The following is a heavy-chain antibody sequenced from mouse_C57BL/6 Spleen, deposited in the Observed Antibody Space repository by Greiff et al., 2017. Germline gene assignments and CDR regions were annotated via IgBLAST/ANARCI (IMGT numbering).Heavy chain of an antibody. J-gene: IGHJ3*01. CDR3: ARSGSNYEEVWFAY. CDR1: GYTFTSYW. V-gene: IGHV1-59*01. Sequence: VQLQQPGAELVRPGTSVKLSCKASGYTFTSYWMHWVKQRPGQGLEWIGVIDPSDSYTNYNQKFKGKDTLTVDTSSSTAYMQLRSLTSEDSAVYDCARSGSNYEEVWFAYWGQGTLVTVSA. D-gene: IGHD2-5*01. CDR2: IDPSDSYT.